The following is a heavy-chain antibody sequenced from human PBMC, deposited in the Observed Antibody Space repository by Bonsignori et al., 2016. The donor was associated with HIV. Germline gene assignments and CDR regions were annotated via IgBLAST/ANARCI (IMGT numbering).Heavy chain of an antibody. V-gene: IGHV1-69*10. CDR2: IIPILGIA. CDR3: ARGDTYYYDSSGYYYVGGMDV. Sequence: SVKVSCKASGGTFSSYAISWVRQAPGQGLEWMGGIIPILGIANYAQKFQGRVTITADKSTSTAYMELSSLRSEDTAVYYCARGDTYYYDSSGYYYVGGMDVWGKGTTVTVSS. D-gene: IGHD3-22*01. J-gene: IGHJ6*03. CDR1: GGTFSSYA.